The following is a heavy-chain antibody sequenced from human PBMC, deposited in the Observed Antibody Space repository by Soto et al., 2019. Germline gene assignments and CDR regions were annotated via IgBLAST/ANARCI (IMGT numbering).Heavy chain of an antibody. V-gene: IGHV1-69*13. J-gene: IGHJ4*02. CDR2: IIPIFGTA. Sequence: GASVKVSCKASGGTFSSYAISWVRQAPGQGLEWMGGIIPIFGTANYAQKFQGRVTITADESTSTAYMELSSLRSEDTAVYYCAKGIESQMVRGVIGVIFWGQGTLVTVSS. CDR3: AKGIESQMVRGVIGVIF. CDR1: GGTFSSYA. D-gene: IGHD3-10*01.